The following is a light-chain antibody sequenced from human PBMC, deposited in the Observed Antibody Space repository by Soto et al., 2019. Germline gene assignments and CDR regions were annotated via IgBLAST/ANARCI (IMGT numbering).Light chain of an antibody. CDR2: GAS. CDR1: QSVSSN. CDR3: HQYNNWPPDT. Sequence: EIVMTQSPATLSVSPGERASLSCRASQSVSSNLAWYQHKPGQAPRLLIYGASTRATGIPARFSGSGSGTEFTLTISSLQYEDFAVYYYHQYNNWPPDTFGQGTKLESK. J-gene: IGKJ2*01. V-gene: IGKV3-15*01.